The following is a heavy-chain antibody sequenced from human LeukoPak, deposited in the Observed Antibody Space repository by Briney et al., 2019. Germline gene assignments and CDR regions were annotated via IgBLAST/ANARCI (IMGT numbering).Heavy chain of an antibody. CDR2: IKQDGSEK. CDR1: GFTFSSYW. Sequence: GGSLRLSCAASGFTFSSYWMSWVRQAPGKGLEWVANIKQDGSEKYYVDSVKGRFTISRDNAKNSLYLLMNSLRAEDTAVYYCARDYRRDFWSGYYFDYWGQGTLVTVSS. J-gene: IGHJ4*02. D-gene: IGHD3-3*01. CDR3: ARDYRRDFWSGYYFDY. V-gene: IGHV3-7*01.